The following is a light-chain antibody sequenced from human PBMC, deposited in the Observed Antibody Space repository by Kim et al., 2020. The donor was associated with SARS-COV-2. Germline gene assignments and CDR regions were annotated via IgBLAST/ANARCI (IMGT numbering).Light chain of an antibody. J-gene: IGLJ3*02. V-gene: IGLV1-44*01. CDR1: ISNIGTYT. CDR2: GNI. CDR3: ATWDDSLNVWV. Sequence: GQRVTISCSGGISNIGTYTVQWYQQLPGTAPKLLIYGNIQRPSGVPDRFSASKSGTSASLAISGLQSEDEADYYCATWDDSLNVWVFGGGTQLTVL.